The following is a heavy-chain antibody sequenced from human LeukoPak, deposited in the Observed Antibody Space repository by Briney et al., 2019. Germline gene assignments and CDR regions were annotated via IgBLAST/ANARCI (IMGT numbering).Heavy chain of an antibody. V-gene: IGHV4-4*07. CDR2: IYTSGST. Sequence: SETLSLTCTVSGGSISSYYWSWIRQPAGKGLEWIGRIYTSGSTNYNPSLKSRVTMSVDTSKNQFSLKLSSVTAADTAVYYCAREVSLVRGVIIKYYYYYYMDVWGKGATVTISS. J-gene: IGHJ6*03. CDR1: GGSISSYY. D-gene: IGHD3-10*01. CDR3: AREVSLVRGVIIKYYYYYYMDV.